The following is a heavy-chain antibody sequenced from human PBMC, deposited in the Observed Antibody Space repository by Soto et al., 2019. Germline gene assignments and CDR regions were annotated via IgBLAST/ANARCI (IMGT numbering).Heavy chain of an antibody. CDR3: ARRLFGSGWTLDS. Sequence: XDTLSLTCDVSGASITTYYWSLIRQAPGKGLEWIGNVYHTGSTDYNSSLRSRVTISVDTSKNQFSLNMNSVTAADTAVYYCARRLFGSGWTLDSWGQGALVTVSS. CDR2: VYHTGST. V-gene: IGHV4-59*13. CDR1: GASITTYY. D-gene: IGHD6-19*01. J-gene: IGHJ4*02.